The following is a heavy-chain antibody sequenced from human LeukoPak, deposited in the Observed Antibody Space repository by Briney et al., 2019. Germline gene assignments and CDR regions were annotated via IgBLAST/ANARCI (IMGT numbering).Heavy chain of an antibody. CDR1: GFTFSSYG. CDR2: IRYDVSEK. D-gene: IGHD2-15*01. CDR3: AKDVGGPLADAFDI. Sequence: GGSLRLSCAASGFTFSSYGMHWVRQAPGKGLEWVSFIRYDVSEKYYADSVKGRFTTSRDNAKNSLYLQMNSLRAEDMALYYCAKDVGGPLADAFDIWGQGTMVTVSS. J-gene: IGHJ3*02. V-gene: IGHV3-30*02.